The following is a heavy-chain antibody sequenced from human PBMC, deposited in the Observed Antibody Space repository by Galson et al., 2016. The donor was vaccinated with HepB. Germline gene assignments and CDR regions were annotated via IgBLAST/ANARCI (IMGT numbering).Heavy chain of an antibody. J-gene: IGHJ6*04. V-gene: IGHV3-64*02. CDR2: ITSNGGTT. CDR3: ARARVESGNLYYYGMDV. Sequence: SLRLSCAASGFTFTSYAMHWVRQAPGKGLEYVSAITSNGGTTYYADSVKGRFSISRDNSKNTLYLQMGSLRPEDMAVYYCARARVESGNLYYYGMDVWGNGTTVTVSS. D-gene: IGHD4-23*01. CDR1: GFTFTSYA.